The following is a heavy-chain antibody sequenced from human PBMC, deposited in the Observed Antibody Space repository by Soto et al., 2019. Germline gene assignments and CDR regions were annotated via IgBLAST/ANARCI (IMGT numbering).Heavy chain of an antibody. CDR2: ITSTGTSL. J-gene: IGHJ4*02. Sequence: PGGSLRLSCAASGFTFDTYPITLVRQATGKGLEWVSSITSTGTSLYYADSVKGRFTISRDHAKSSLYLHMTGLRAGDTVIYYCAGDRVVPSAIFFDYLVQGALVTVSS. CDR1: GFTFDTYP. CDR3: AGDRVVPSAIFFDY. D-gene: IGHD2-2*01. V-gene: IGHV3-21*01.